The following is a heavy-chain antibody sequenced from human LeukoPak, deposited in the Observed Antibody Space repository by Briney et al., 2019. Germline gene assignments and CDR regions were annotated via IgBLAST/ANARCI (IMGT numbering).Heavy chain of an antibody. J-gene: IGHJ4*02. V-gene: IGHV3-23*01. Sequence: GGSLRLSCAASGFTFGTYAMTWVRQAPGKGLEWISTITATSETTYYAGSVKGRFTISRDNSRNTLYLEMNSLRAEDTAVYYCANLRQQDWGQGTLVTVSS. D-gene: IGHD6-13*01. CDR1: GFTFGTYA. CDR3: ANLRQQD. CDR2: ITATSETT.